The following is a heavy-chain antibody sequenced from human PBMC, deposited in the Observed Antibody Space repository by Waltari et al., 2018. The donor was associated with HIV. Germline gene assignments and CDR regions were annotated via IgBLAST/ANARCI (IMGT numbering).Heavy chain of an antibody. CDR1: GFTFSDDY. CDR3: ARLPYSYYYDTSGTPP. D-gene: IGHD3-22*01. Sequence: QVQLVESGGGLVKPGGSLRLSCAASGFTFSDDYMSWIRQAPGKGLEWVSYISDSGNIIYYADSVRGRFTISRDNAKNSLYLQMNSLRAEDTAVYYCARLPYSYYYDTSGTPPWGQGTLVTVSS. J-gene: IGHJ5*02. CDR2: ISDSGNII. V-gene: IGHV3-11*01.